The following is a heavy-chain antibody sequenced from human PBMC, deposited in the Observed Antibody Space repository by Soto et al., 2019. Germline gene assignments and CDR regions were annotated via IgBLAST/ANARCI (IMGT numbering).Heavy chain of an antibody. Sequence: VQLLESGGGLVQPGGSLRLSCAASGFSFSSYAMVWVLQAPAKGLAWVSVISARGGSSYFAYSVKGRFTTSRDNSKNVLSLEMTSLRAEDTAIYFSAKGSIESCASVDNWSQATVVLVSS. CDR3: AKGSIESCASVDN. V-gene: IGHV3-23*01. CDR1: GFSFSSYA. D-gene: IGHD2-21*01. J-gene: IGHJ4*02. CDR2: ISARGGSS.